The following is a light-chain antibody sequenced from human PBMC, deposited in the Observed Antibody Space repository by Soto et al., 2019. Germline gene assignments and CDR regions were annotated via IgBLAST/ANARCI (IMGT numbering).Light chain of an antibody. CDR3: QQYSSFPPT. V-gene: IGKV1-5*01. CDR1: QSIRKW. J-gene: IGKJ1*01. Sequence: DIEMTQSPSTLSASVGDRVVITCRASQSIRKWLAWYQQKPGKAPKFLIYDASTLESGVPSRFSGSRAWTEFTLTISSLQHKDFATFYCQQYSSFPPTFDHGPKVDIK. CDR2: DAS.